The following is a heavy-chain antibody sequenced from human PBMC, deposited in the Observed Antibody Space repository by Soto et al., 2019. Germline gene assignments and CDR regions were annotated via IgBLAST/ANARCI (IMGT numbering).Heavy chain of an antibody. D-gene: IGHD3-10*01. CDR2: INWNGGKT. CDR1: GFTFYDYG. CDR3: AREYGSGSYYWFAP. V-gene: IGHV3-20*04. J-gene: IGHJ5*02. Sequence: GGSLRLSCVASGFTFYDYGLSWVRQAPGKGLEWVSGINWNGGKTRYVDSVKGRFSISRDNAKNSLYLQMDSLRAEDSAFYYCAREYGSGSYYWFAPWGQGTLVTVSS.